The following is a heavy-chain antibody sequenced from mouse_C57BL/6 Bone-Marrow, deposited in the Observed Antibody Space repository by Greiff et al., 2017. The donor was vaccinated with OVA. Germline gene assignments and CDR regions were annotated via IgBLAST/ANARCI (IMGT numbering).Heavy chain of an antibody. D-gene: IGHD1-1*01. CDR3: ASQSPDYGSSYNFDY. Sequence: QVQLKQPGAELVKPGASVKLSCKASGYTFTSYWMHWVKQRPGRGLEWIGRIDPNSGGTKYNEKFKSKATLTVDKPSSTAYMQLSSLTSEDSAVYYCASQSPDYGSSYNFDYWGQGTTLTVSS. V-gene: IGHV1-72*01. CDR1: GYTFTSYW. J-gene: IGHJ2*01. CDR2: IDPNSGGT.